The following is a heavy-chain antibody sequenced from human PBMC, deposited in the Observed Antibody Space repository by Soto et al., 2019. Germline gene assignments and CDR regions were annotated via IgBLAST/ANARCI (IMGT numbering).Heavy chain of an antibody. CDR3: ARDRGPQDAHSGYDVSSGWYFDL. J-gene: IGHJ2*01. CDR2: INAGNGNT. CDR1: GYTFTSYA. D-gene: IGHD5-12*01. Sequence: QVQLVQSGAEVKKPGASVKVSCKASGYTFTSYAMHWVRQAPGQRLEWMGWINAGNGNTKYSQKFQGRVTITRDTSGSTAYMELSSLRYEDTAVYYCARDRGPQDAHSGYDVSSGWYFDLWGRGTLVTVSS. V-gene: IGHV1-3*01.